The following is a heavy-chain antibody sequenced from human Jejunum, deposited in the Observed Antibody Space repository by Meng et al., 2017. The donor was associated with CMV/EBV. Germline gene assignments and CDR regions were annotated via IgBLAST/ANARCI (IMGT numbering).Heavy chain of an antibody. V-gene: IGHV1-8*01. J-gene: IGHJ6*02. Sequence: NWVRQATGQGLEWMGWMNPNNGKTGYAQKFQGRFTMTWNTSISTAYMELSSLRSEDTAIYYCASHQQFCSGGSCYSLGYYYGMDVWGQGTTVTVSS. D-gene: IGHD2-15*01. CDR3: ASHQQFCSGGSCYSLGYYYGMDV. CDR2: MNPNNGKT.